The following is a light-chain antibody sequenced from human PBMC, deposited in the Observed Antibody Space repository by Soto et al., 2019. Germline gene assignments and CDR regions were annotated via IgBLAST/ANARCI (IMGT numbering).Light chain of an antibody. CDR2: YDD. J-gene: IGLJ2*01. Sequence: QLVLTQPPSVSAVPRQRVTISCSGTRSNIGNNTVNWYQQLPGKAPKLLIFYDDLLSSGVSDRFSGSKSGTSASLAISGLQSEDEADYFCATWYDSLNGVVFGGGTKLTVL. V-gene: IGLV1-36*01. CDR3: ATWYDSLNGVV. CDR1: RSNIGNNT.